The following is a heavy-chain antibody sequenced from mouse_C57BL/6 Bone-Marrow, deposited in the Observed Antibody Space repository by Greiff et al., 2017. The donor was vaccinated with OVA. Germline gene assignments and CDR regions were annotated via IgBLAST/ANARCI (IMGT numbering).Heavy chain of an antibody. D-gene: IGHD2-3*01. CDR1: GYTFTSYW. V-gene: IGHV1-52*01. Sequence: VQLHQPGAELVRPGSSVKLSCKASGYTFTSYWMHWVKQRPIQGLEWIGNIDPSDSETHYNQKFKDKATLTVDKSSSTAYMQLSSLTSEDSAVYYCAREGWLLSWYFDVWGTGTTVTVSS. CDR2: IDPSDSET. J-gene: IGHJ1*03. CDR3: AREGWLLSWYFDV.